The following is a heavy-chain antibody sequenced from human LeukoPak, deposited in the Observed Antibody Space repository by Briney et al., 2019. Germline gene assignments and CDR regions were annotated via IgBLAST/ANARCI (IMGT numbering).Heavy chain of an antibody. V-gene: IGHV1-69*04. J-gene: IGHJ4*02. CDR3: ARVGTVATTFDY. D-gene: IGHD5-12*01. CDR2: IIPILGIA. CDR1: GGTFSSYA. Sequence: SVKVSCKASGGTFSSYAISWVRQAPGQGLEWMGRIIPILGIANYAQKFQGRVTITADKSTSTAYMELSSLRSEDTAVYYCARVGTVATTFDYWGQGTLVTVSS.